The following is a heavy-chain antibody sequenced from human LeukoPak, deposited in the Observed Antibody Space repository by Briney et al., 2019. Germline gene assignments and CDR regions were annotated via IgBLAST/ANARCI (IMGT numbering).Heavy chain of an antibody. J-gene: IGHJ3*02. D-gene: IGHD1-14*01. CDR1: GYSISSGYY. CDR2: IYHSGST. CDR3: ARAGFRNRPGAFDI. Sequence: PSETLSLTCTVSGYSISSGYYWGWVRQPPGKGLEWIGSIYHSGSTYYNPSLKSRVTISVDTSKNQFSLKLSSVTAADTAGYYCARAGFRNRPGAFDIWGQGTMVTVSS. V-gene: IGHV4-38-2*02.